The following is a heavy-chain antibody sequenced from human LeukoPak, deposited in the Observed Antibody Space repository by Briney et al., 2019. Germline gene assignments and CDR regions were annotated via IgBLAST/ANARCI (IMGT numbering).Heavy chain of an antibody. CDR2: ISGSGRST. Sequence: GGSLRLSCAGSGFTFGSYAMGWVRQAPGKGLEWVSSISGSGRSTYYADSPKGRFTISRDNFNNTLYLHMNSLRPEDTAVYYCAKGMGSRAYTYPANWGQGNLVTVSS. CDR1: GFTFGSYA. D-gene: IGHD5-18*01. J-gene: IGHJ1*01. CDR3: AKGMGSRAYTYPAN. V-gene: IGHV3-23*01.